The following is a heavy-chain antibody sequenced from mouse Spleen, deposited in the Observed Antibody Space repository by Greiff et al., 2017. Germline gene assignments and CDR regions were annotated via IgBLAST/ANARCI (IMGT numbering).Heavy chain of an antibody. CDR3: ATLYGSSFGPDY. Sequence: QVQLQQPGAELVMPGASVTLSCKASGYTFTSYWMHWVKQRPGQGLEWIGEIDPSDSYTNYNQKFKGKATLTVDKSSSTAYMQLSSLTSEDSAVYYCATLYGSSFGPDYWGQGTTLTVSS. D-gene: IGHD1-1*01. CDR2: IDPSDSYT. CDR1: GYTFTSYW. V-gene: IGHV1-69*01. J-gene: IGHJ2*01.